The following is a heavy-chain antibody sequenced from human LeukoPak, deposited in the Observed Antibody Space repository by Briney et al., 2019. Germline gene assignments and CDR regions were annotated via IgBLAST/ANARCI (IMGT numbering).Heavy chain of an antibody. CDR1: GFTISSYS. V-gene: IGHV3-48*02. D-gene: IGHD3-22*01. Sequence: PGGSLSFSCAASGFTISSYSMNWVRQAPGKGLEWVSYISSSSSTIYYADSVKGRFTISRDNAKNSLYLQMNSLRDEDTAVYYRARDPDLGTYYYDSSSVFDYWGQGTLVTVSS. J-gene: IGHJ4*02. CDR2: ISSSSSTI. CDR3: ARDPDLGTYYYDSSSVFDY.